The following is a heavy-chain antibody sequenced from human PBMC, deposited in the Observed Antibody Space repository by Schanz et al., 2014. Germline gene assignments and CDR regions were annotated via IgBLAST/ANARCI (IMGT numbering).Heavy chain of an antibody. D-gene: IGHD6-19*01. V-gene: IGHV3-7*03. CDR2: IKLDGSEK. Sequence: EVQLVESGGGLVQPGGSLRLSCAASGFTFSGYWMSWVRQAPGEGLVWVANIKLDGSEKYYVDSVKGRFTISRDNAKNTLYLQMNSLIAEDTAVYYCAKCIGWYGRCAFDIWGQGTMVTVSS. CDR1: GFTFSGYW. J-gene: IGHJ3*02. CDR3: AKCIGWYGRCAFDI.